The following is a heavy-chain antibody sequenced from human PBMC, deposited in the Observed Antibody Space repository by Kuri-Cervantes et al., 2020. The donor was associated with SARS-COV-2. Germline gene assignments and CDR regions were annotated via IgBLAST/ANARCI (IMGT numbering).Heavy chain of an antibody. J-gene: IGHJ4*02. CDR1: GFTFSSYA. CDR3: AREGIHDIVVVPAAIALDY. Sequence: GESLKISCAASGFTFSSYAMHWVRQAPGKGLEWVAVISYDGSNKYYADSVKGRFTISRDNSKNTLYLQMNSLRAEDTAVYYCAREGIHDIVVVPAAIALDYWGQGTRVTVSS. D-gene: IGHD2-2*01. CDR2: ISYDGSNK. V-gene: IGHV3-30-3*01.